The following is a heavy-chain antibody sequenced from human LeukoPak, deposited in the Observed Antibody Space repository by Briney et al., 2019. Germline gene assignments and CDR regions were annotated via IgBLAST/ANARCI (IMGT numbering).Heavy chain of an antibody. D-gene: IGHD6-13*01. CDR2: ISGSGDST. CDR1: GFSFSNYA. CDR3: AKDRYSSWYLTLDY. Sequence: GGSLRLSCAASGFSFSNYAMSWVRQAPGKGLEWVSVISGSGDSTNYADSVKGRFTISRDNSKNTLYLQMNSLRAEDTAVYYCAKDRYSSWYLTLDYWGQGTLVTVSS. J-gene: IGHJ4*02. V-gene: IGHV3-23*01.